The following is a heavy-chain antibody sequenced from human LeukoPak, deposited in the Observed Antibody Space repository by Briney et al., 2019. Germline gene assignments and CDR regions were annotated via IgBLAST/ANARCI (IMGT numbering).Heavy chain of an antibody. CDR2: ISGSGGST. CDR3: AKARGDYGDYVGYFQH. D-gene: IGHD4-17*01. J-gene: IGHJ1*01. Sequence: PGGSLRLSCAASGFTFSSYAMSWFRQAPGKGLEWVSAISGSGGSTYYADSVKGRFTISRDNSKNTLYLQMNSLRAEDTAVYYCAKARGDYGDYVGYFQHWGQGTLVTVSS. V-gene: IGHV3-23*01. CDR1: GFTFSSYA.